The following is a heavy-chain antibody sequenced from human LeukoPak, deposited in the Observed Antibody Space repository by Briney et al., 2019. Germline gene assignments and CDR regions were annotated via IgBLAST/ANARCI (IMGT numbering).Heavy chain of an antibody. CDR1: GVSITRFY. CDR2: IYNVGSSFNGGNT. CDR3: VQTTGWPGFDY. Sequence: SETLSLTCTVSGVSITRFYWTWVRQPPGKGLEWVAYIYNVGSSFNGGNTIYDPSLKSRVTISVDKSNNQSSLNLSSVTAADTAVYFCVQTTGWPGFDYWGQGALVTVSS. D-gene: IGHD6-19*01. J-gene: IGHJ4*02. V-gene: IGHV4-59*08.